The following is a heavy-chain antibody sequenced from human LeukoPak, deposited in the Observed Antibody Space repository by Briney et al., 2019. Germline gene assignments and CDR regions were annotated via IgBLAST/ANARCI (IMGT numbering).Heavy chain of an antibody. J-gene: IGHJ3*02. CDR2: IYYSGST. D-gene: IGHD4-23*01. CDR1: GGSISSYY. CDR3: ARVSGGNGDAFDI. Sequence: PSETLSLTCTVSGGSISSYYWSWIRQPPGKGLEWIGYIYYSGSTNYNPSLKSRATISVDTSKNQFSLKLSSVTAADTAVYYCARVSGGNGDAFDIWGQGTMVTVSS. V-gene: IGHV4-59*01.